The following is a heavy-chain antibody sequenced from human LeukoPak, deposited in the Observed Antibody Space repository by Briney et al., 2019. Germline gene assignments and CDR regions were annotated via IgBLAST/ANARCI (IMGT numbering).Heavy chain of an antibody. V-gene: IGHV3-21*01. D-gene: IGHD3-22*01. CDR3: ARDRYYCDSSGYYYETLPPHSTNYGMDV. Sequence: GGSLRLSCAASGFTFSSYSMNWVRQAPGKGLEWVSSISSSSSYIYYADSVKGRFTISRDNAKNSLYLQMNSLRAEDTAVYYCARDRYYCDSSGYYYETLPPHSTNYGMDVWGQGTTVTVSS. CDR2: ISSSSSYI. J-gene: IGHJ6*02. CDR1: GFTFSSYS.